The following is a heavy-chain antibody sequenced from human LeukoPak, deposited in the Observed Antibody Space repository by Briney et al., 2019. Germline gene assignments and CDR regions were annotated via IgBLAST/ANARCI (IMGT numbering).Heavy chain of an antibody. D-gene: IGHD2-15*01. V-gene: IGHV4-34*01. J-gene: IGHJ5*02. CDR2: INHSGNT. Sequence: SETLSLTCAVYGGSFSGYYWSWIRQAPGKGLDWIGEINHSGNTNYNPSLKSRVTISLDTSKNQFSLKLNSVTAADTAVYYCVTEPGYCTGGRCYGGWFDPWGQGTLVTVSS. CDR3: VTEPGYCTGGRCYGGWFDP. CDR1: GGSFSGYY.